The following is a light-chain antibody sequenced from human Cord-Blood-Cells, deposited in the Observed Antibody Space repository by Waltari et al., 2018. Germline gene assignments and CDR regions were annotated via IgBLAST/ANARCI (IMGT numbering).Light chain of an antibody. CDR2: DVS. CDR1: RSDVGGYNY. CDR3: CSYAGSYTYV. Sequence: QSALTQPRSVSGSPGQSVTIYCTGTRSDVGGYNYVSWYQQHPGKAPKLMIYDVSKRPSGVPDRFSGSKSGNTASLTISGLQAEDEADYYCCSYAGSYTYVFGTGTKVTVL. J-gene: IGLJ1*01. V-gene: IGLV2-11*01.